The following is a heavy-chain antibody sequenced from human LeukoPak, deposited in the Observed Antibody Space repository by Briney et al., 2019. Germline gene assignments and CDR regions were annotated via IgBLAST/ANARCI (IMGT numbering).Heavy chain of an antibody. Sequence: GGSLRLSCAASRFTLSDYYMSWIRQAPGKGLEWISYVSSSGYTIYYADSVKGRFTISRDNAKNSLYLQMNSLRAEDTAIYYCARCGSGWYQVDYWGQGTLVTVSS. J-gene: IGHJ4*02. CDR1: RFTLSDYY. CDR2: VSSSGYTI. D-gene: IGHD6-19*01. V-gene: IGHV3-11*01. CDR3: ARCGSGWYQVDY.